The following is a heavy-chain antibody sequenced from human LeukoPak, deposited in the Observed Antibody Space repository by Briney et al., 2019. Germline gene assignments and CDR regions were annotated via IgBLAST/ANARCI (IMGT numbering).Heavy chain of an antibody. CDR1: GGTFSSYA. CDR2: IIPILGIA. J-gene: IGHJ4*02. CDR3: ASAHSYYYDSSGYYSYDY. V-gene: IGHV1-69*04. Sequence: ASVKVSCKASGGTFSSYAISWVRQAPGQGLEWMGRIIPILGIANYAQKFQGRVTITADKSTSTAYMELSSLRSEDTAVYYCASAHSYYYDSSGYYSYDYWGQGTLVTVSS. D-gene: IGHD3-22*01.